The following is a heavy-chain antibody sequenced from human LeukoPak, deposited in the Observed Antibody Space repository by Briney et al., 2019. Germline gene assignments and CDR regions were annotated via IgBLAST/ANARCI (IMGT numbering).Heavy chain of an antibody. D-gene: IGHD3-10*01. CDR1: GFTFDDYA. J-gene: IGHJ4*02. CDR2: ISWNSGSI. V-gene: IGHV3-9*01. Sequence: PGRSLRLSCAASGFTFDDYAMHWVRQAPGKGLEWVSGISWNSGSIGYADSAKGRLTISRDNAKNSLYLQMNSLRAEDTALYYCAKAPAEGFGDFFDYWGQGTLVTVSS. CDR3: AKAPAEGFGDFFDY.